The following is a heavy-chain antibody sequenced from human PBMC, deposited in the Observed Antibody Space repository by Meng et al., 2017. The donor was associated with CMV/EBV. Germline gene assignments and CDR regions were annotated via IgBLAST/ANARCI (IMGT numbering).Heavy chain of an antibody. CDR3: ARGGIAAAGPFDY. Sequence: HVQLQQWGAGRLRASESRGRTSAVYGGSFSGYYWSWIRQPPGKGREWIGEINHSGSTNYNPSLKSRVTISVDTSKNQFSLKLSSVTAADTAVYYCARGGIAAAGPFDYWGQGTLVTVSS. J-gene: IGHJ4*02. CDR2: INHSGST. D-gene: IGHD6-13*01. CDR1: GGSFSGYY. V-gene: IGHV4-34*01.